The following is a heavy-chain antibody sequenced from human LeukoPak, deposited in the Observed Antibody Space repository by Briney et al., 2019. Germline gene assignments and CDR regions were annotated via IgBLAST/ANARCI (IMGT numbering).Heavy chain of an antibody. J-gene: IGHJ4*02. CDR2: INHNGST. CDR1: GGSFSGYY. CDR3: ARKYVSFSGLLDY. V-gene: IGHV4-34*01. Sequence: SETLSLTCAVYGGSFSGYYWSWIRQPPGKGLEWIGEINHNGSTNYNPSLKSRVTISVDTSKNQFSLKLSSVTAADTAVYYCARKYVSFSGLLDYWGQGTLVTVSS. D-gene: IGHD3-22*01.